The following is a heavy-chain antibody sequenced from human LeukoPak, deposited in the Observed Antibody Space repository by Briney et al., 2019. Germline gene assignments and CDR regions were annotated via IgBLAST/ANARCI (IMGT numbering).Heavy chain of an antibody. D-gene: IGHD6-19*01. Sequence: GGSLRLSCAASGFTFSSYSMNWVRQAPGEGLEWVSSISSSSSYIYYADSVKGRFTISRDNAKNSLYLQMNSLRAEDTAVYYCARDRIAVAGDDYWGQGTLVTVSS. V-gene: IGHV3-21*01. CDR1: GFTFSSYS. J-gene: IGHJ4*02. CDR2: ISSSSSYI. CDR3: ARDRIAVAGDDY.